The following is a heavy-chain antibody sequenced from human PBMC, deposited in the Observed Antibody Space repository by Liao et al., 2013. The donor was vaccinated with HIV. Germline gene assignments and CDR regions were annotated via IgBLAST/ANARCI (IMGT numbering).Heavy chain of an antibody. V-gene: IGHV4-34*01. J-gene: IGHJ4*02. CDR1: GGSFSGYY. CDR3: ARGEMATVY. Sequence: QVQLQESGPGLVKPSETLSLTCAVYGGSFSGYYWSWIRQPPGKGLEWIGEINHSGSTNYNPSLKSRVTISVDTSKNQFSLKLSSVTAADTAVYYCARGEMATVYWGQGTLVTVSS. CDR2: INHSGST. D-gene: IGHD5-24*01.